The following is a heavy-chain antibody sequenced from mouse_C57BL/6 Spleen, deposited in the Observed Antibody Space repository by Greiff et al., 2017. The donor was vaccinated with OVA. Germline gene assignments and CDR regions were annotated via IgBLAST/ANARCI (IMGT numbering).Heavy chain of an antibody. CDR2: IDPSDSYT. D-gene: IGHD1-2*01. CDR1: GYTFTSYW. Sequence: VQLQQPGAELVKPGASVKLSCKASGYTFTSYWMQWVKQRPGQGLEWIGEIDPSDSYTNYNQKFKGKATLTVDTSSITAYMQLSSLTSEDSAVYYCARGYYYGSYYFDYWGQGTTLTVSS. V-gene: IGHV1-50*01. J-gene: IGHJ2*01. CDR3: ARGYYYGSYYFDY.